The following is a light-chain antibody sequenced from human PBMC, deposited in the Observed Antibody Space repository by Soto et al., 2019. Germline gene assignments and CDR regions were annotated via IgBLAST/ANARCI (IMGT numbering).Light chain of an antibody. CDR2: DAS. CDR1: QSISSW. V-gene: IGKV1-5*01. Sequence: PSTLSASVGDRVTITCRASQSISSWLAWYQQKPGKAPKLLIYDASSLESGVPSRFSGSGSGTEFTLTISSLQPDDFATYSCQQYNSYWTFGQGTKVDIK. CDR3: QQYNSYWT. J-gene: IGKJ1*01.